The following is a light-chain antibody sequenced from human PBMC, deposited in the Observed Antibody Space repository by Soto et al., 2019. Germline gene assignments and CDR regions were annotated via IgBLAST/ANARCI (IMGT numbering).Light chain of an antibody. Sequence: EIVLTQSPGTLSLSPGERATLSCTASQSVSRTYLAWYQQKPGQAPRLLIYGSSSRATGIPDRFSGSGSGTDFTLTISRLEPEDFAMYYCQQYGSSPPLTFGGGTKVEIK. CDR3: QQYGSSPPLT. V-gene: IGKV3-20*01. J-gene: IGKJ4*01. CDR1: QSVSRTY. CDR2: GSS.